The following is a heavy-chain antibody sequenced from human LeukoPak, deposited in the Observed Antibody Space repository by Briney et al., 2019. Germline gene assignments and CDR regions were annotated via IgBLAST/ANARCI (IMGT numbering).Heavy chain of an antibody. CDR1: GFTFNNYA. J-gene: IGHJ6*02. D-gene: IGHD6-13*01. CDR2: ISSSSSYI. V-gene: IGHV3-21*01. CDR3: ARDGYSSSSQYYYYYGMDV. Sequence: GGSLRLSCAASGFTFNNYAMSWVRQAPGKGLEWVSSISSSSSYIYYADSVKGRFTISRDNAKNSLYLRMNSLRAEDTAVYYCARDGYSSSSQYYYYYGMDVWGQGTTVTVSS.